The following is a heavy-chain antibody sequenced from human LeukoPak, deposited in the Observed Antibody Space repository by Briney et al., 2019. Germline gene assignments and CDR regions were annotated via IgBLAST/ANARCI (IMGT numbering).Heavy chain of an antibody. D-gene: IGHD3-10*01. Sequence: SLRLSCAASGFTFGDYAMHWVRQAPGKGLEWVSGISWNGGVIDYADSLKGRFTISRDNTKNSLYLQMNSLRVEDTALYYCAKVRPPGSYYNLAIDSWGQGTLVTVSS. V-gene: IGHV3-9*01. CDR2: ISWNGGVI. CDR1: GFTFGDYA. CDR3: AKVRPPGSYYNLAIDS. J-gene: IGHJ4*02.